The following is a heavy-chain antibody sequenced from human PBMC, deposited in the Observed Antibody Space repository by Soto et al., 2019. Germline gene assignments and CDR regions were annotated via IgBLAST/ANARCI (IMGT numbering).Heavy chain of an antibody. CDR2: ISSSSSYI. D-gene: IGHD1-26*01. V-gene: IGHV3-21*01. Sequence: GGSLRLSCAASGFTFSSYSMNWVRQAPGKGLEWVSSISSSSSYIYYADSVKGRFTISRDNAKNSLYLQMNSLRAEDTAVYYCARGAQFSGSLLQPNDYWGQGTLVTVSS. CDR3: ARGAQFSGSLLQPNDY. CDR1: GFTFSSYS. J-gene: IGHJ4*02.